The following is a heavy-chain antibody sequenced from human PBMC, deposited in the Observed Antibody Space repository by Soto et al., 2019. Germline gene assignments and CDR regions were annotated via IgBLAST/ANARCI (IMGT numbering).Heavy chain of an antibody. V-gene: IGHV4-59*08. J-gene: IGHJ3*02. CDR1: GGSISSYY. D-gene: IGHD6-19*01. Sequence: PSETLSLTCTVSGGSISSYYWSWIRQPPGKGLEWIGYIYYSGSTNYNPSLKSRVTISVDTSKNQFSLKLSSVTAADTAVYYCARHVAGGFSAAFDIWGQGTMVTVSS. CDR3: ARHVAGGFSAAFDI. CDR2: IYYSGST.